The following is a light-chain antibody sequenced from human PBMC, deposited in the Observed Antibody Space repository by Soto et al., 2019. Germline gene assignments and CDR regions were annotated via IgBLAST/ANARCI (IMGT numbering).Light chain of an antibody. V-gene: IGLV2-14*01. CDR2: DVS. CDR3: SSYTSSVYV. Sequence: QSALTQPASGSGFPGQSITISCTGTSSDVGGYNYVSWYQQHPGKAPKLMIYDVSNRPSGVSNRFSGSKSGNTASLTISGLQAEDEADYYCSSYTSSVYVFGTGTKVTV. J-gene: IGLJ1*01. CDR1: SSDVGGYNY.